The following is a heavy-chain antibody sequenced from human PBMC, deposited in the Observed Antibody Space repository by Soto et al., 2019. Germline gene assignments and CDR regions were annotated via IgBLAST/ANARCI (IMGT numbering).Heavy chain of an antibody. D-gene: IGHD2-2*01. Sequence: KSGGSLRLSCAASGFTFSSYSMNWVRQAPGKGLEWVSSISSSSSYIYYADSVKGRFTISRDNAKNSLSLQMNSLRAEDTAVYYCARGYCSSTSCYGPFYYYYGMDVWGQGTTVTGSS. CDR1: GFTFSSYS. V-gene: IGHV3-21*01. CDR3: ARGYCSSTSCYGPFYYYYGMDV. CDR2: ISSSSSYI. J-gene: IGHJ6*02.